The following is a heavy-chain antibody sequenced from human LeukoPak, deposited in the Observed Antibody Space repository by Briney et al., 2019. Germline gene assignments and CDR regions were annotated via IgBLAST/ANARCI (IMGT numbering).Heavy chain of an antibody. J-gene: IGHJ3*02. Sequence: GGSLRLSCAASGFTFSGYAMNWVRQAPGKGLEWVSIISAGGDRTYYADAVEGRFTISRDNSKHTLYLQMNSLGAEDTAIYYCAKVPGCGDYVAFDIWGQGTMVTVSS. CDR3: AKVPGCGDYVAFDI. CDR1: GFTFSGYA. CDR2: ISAGGDRT. V-gene: IGHV3-23*01. D-gene: IGHD4-17*01.